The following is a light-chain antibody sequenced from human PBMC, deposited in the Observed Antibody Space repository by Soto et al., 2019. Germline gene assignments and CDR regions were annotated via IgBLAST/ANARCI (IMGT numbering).Light chain of an antibody. Sequence: QSALTQPPSVSGYPGQSVTISCPGTSSDVGSYNRVSWYQQPPGTAPKLMIYDVSNRPSGVPDRFSGSKSFNTASLTISGLQAEDEADYYFSSYTSSNTYVFGPGTKLTVL. CDR2: DVS. CDR3: SSYTSSNTYV. J-gene: IGLJ1*01. V-gene: IGLV2-18*02. CDR1: SSDVGSYNR.